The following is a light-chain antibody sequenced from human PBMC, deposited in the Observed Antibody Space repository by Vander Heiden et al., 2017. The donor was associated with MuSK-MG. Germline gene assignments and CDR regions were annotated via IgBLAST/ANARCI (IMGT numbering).Light chain of an antibody. J-gene: IGLJ2*01. CDR3: YSTDSSDNHRV. Sequence: SYELTQPPSVSVSPGQTARITCSGDALPKKYAYWYQQKSGQAPVLVIYEDRKRPSGIPERFSGSSSGTRATLTISGAQVDDEADYYCYSTDSSDNHRVFGGGTKLTVL. CDR2: EDR. CDR1: ALPKKY. V-gene: IGLV3-10*01.